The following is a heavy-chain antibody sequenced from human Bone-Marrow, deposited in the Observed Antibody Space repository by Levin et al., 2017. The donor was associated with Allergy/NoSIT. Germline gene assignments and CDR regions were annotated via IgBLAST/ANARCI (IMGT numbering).Heavy chain of an antibody. Sequence: SQTLSLTCTVSGGSISSYYWSWIRQPPGKGLEWIGYIYYSGSTNYNPSLKSRVTISVDTSKNQFSLKLSSVTAADTAVYYCARVGGVTLAEDAFDIWGQGTMVTVSS. V-gene: IGHV4-59*01. CDR3: ARVGGVTLAEDAFDI. J-gene: IGHJ3*02. CDR1: GGSISSYY. CDR2: IYYSGST. D-gene: IGHD3-16*01.